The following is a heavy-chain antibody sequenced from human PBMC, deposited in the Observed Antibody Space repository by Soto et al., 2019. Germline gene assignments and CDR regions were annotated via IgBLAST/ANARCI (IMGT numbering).Heavy chain of an antibody. CDR2: IYYSGST. J-gene: IGHJ1*01. Sequence: SETLSLTCTVSGGSISSSSYYWGWIRQPPGKGLEWIGSIYYSGSTYYNPSLKSRVTISVDTSKNRFSLKLSSVTAADTAVYYCASIWGPYYGGIAAAGTEYFQHWGQGTLVTVSS. D-gene: IGHD6-13*01. CDR1: GGSISSSSYY. V-gene: IGHV4-39*01. CDR3: ASIWGPYYGGIAAAGTEYFQH.